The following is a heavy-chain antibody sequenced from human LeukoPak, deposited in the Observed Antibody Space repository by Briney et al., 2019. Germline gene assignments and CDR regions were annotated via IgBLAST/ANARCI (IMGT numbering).Heavy chain of an antibody. V-gene: IGHV3-23*01. D-gene: IGHD6-19*01. CDR2: ISGGGGST. Sequence: PGGSLRLSCAASGFTFSNYAMSWVRQAPGKGLDWVSVISGGGGSTYYADSVKGRFTISRDNSKNTLYLQMNSLRAEDTAVYYCAKPSLAVAGIGPSWFDPWGQGTLVTVSS. CDR3: AKPSLAVAGIGPSWFDP. J-gene: IGHJ5*02. CDR1: GFTFSNYA.